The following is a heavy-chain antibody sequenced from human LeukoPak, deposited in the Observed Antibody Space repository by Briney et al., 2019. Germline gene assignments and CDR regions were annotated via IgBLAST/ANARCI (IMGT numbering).Heavy chain of an antibody. J-gene: IGHJ5*02. CDR2: IYYSGRT. D-gene: IGHD1-7*01. CDR1: GGSISTSSDY. V-gene: IGHV4-39*01. CDR3: ARRNWNYENWLDP. Sequence: SETLSFTCTVSGGSISTSSDYWGWIRQPPGKGLEWIGSIYYSGRTSYNPSLQSRVTISVDTSKNQFSLRLSSVTAAGTAVYYCARRNWNYENWLDPWGQGTLVTVPS.